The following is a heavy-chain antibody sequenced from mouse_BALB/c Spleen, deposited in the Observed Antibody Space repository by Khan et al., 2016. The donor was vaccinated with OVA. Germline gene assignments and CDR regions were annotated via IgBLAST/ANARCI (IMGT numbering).Heavy chain of an antibody. CDR1: GFTFSTYA. CDR3: ARHNYGPFAY. D-gene: IGHD1-1*01. J-gene: IGHJ3*01. V-gene: IGHV5-9-3*01. CDR2: TSSGGDYT. Sequence: EVELVESGGGLVKPGGPLKLSCAASGFTFSTYAMSWVRQTPEKRLEWVATTSSGGDYTYYQDSVKGRFTISRDNAKNTLYLQLNSLRSEDTAMYYCARHNYGPFAYWGQGTLVTVSA.